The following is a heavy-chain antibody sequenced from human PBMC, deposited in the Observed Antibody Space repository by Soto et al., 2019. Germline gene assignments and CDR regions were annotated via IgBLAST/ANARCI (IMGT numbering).Heavy chain of an antibody. V-gene: IGHV1-69*12. J-gene: IGHJ4*02. CDR1: GGTFSSYA. CDR2: IIPIFGTA. CDR3: ARLLDTAMVYYFDY. Sequence: QVQLVQSGAEVKKPGSSVKVSCKASGGTFSSYAISWVRQAPGQGLEWMGGIIPIFGTANYAQKFQGRVTXXAXEXXSTAYMEVSSLRSEDTAVYYCARLLDTAMVYYFDYWGQGTLVTVSS. D-gene: IGHD5-18*01.